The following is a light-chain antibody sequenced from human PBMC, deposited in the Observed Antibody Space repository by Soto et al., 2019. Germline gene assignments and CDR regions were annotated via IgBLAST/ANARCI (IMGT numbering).Light chain of an antibody. CDR1: QSVSSY. CDR2: DAS. J-gene: IGKJ3*01. CDR3: HQRINWPFT. Sequence: EIVLTQSPATLSLSPGERATLACRASQSVSSYLAWSQQKPGQAPRLLIYDASNRATGVPARFSGSGSGTDFTLTTSSLEPEDFAVYYCHQRINWPFTFGPGTKVDVK. V-gene: IGKV3-11*01.